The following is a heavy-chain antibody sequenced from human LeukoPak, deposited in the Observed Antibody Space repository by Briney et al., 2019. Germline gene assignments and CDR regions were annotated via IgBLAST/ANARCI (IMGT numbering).Heavy chain of an antibody. D-gene: IGHD3-22*01. CDR1: GYPFIGNY. CDR3: ASLSYYDLSGYFY. J-gene: IGHJ4*02. Sequence: ASVKVSCKASGYPFIGNYIHWVRQAPGQGLEWMGWIDPNSGGTQYSQKFQGRVTLTRDTSITTGYMELSGLTSDDTAVYYCASLSYYDLSGYFYWGQGTLVTVSS. CDR2: IDPNSGGT. V-gene: IGHV1-2*02.